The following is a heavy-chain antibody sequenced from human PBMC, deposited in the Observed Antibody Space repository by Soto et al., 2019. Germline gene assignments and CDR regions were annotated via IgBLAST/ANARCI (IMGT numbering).Heavy chain of an antibody. J-gene: IGHJ4*02. CDR2: LIAIFGTA. CDR1: GGTFSSYA. CDR3: ARVLRRDGYSSLDY. V-gene: IGHV1-69*12. Sequence: QVQLVQSGAEVKKPGSSVKVSCKASGGTFSSYAISWVRQAPGQGLEWMGGLIAIFGTANYAQTFQGRVTITADESTSTSYLELSRLRSEDTAVYYCARVLRRDGYSSLDYWGQGTLVTVSS. D-gene: IGHD2-15*01.